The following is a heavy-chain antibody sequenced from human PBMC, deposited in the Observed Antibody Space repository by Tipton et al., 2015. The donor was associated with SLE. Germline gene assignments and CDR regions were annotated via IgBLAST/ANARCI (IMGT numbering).Heavy chain of an antibody. CDR1: GGSISSYY. Sequence: LRLSCTVSGGSISSYYWSWIRQPPGKGLEWIGYIYYSGSTNYNPSLKSRVTISVDTSKNQFSLKLSSVTAADTAVYYCARDHPVAGPFDYWGQGTLVTVSS. CDR3: ARDHPVAGPFDY. V-gene: IGHV4-59*12. J-gene: IGHJ4*02. CDR2: IYYSGST. D-gene: IGHD6-19*01.